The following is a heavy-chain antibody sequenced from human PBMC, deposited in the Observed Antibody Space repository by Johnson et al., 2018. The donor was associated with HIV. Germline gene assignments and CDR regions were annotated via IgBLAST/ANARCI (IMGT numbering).Heavy chain of an antibody. V-gene: IGHV3-20*04. D-gene: IGHD4-23*01. Sequence: VQLVESGGGVVRPGGSLRLSCGASGFTFEDHDMSWVRQVPGKGLEWVSGINWNGGTTGYADSVTGRFSISRDNAKKSLYLQMNSLRAEDTAVYYCARGDWLTVITSPDAFDIWGQGTMVTVSS. CDR2: INWNGGTT. CDR1: GFTFEDHD. J-gene: IGHJ3*02. CDR3: ARGDWLTVITSPDAFDI.